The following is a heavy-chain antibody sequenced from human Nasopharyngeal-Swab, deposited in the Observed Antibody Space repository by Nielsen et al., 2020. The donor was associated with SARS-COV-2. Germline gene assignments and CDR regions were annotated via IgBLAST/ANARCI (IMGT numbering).Heavy chain of an antibody. J-gene: IGHJ4*02. D-gene: IGHD3-10*01. CDR1: GGSFSGYY. CDR3: AGGRFGELSLDY. CDR2: INHSGST. Sequence: SETLSLTCAVYGGSFSGYYWSWIRQPPGKGLEWIGEINHSGSTNYNPSPKSRVTISVDTSKNQFSLKLSSVTAADTAVYYCAGGRFGELSLDYWDQGTLVTVSS. V-gene: IGHV4-34*01.